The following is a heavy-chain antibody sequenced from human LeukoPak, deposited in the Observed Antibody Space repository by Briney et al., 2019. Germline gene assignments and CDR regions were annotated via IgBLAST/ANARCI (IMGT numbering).Heavy chain of an antibody. J-gene: IGHJ4*02. V-gene: IGHV3-48*01. CDR1: GFTFSSYS. D-gene: IGHD1-26*01. Sequence: PGGSLRLSCAASGFTFSSYSMMWVRQAPGKGLEWVSYISSSSTTIHYANSAKGRFTISRDNAKNSVYLQMNSLRAEDTAVYYCARGLSGNFAYWGQGTLVTVSS. CDR3: ARGLSGNFAY. CDR2: ISSSSTTI.